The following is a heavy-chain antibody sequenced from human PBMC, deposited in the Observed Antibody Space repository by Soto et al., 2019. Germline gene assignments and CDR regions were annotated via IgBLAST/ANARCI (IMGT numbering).Heavy chain of an antibody. CDR2: IYHRGNT. Sequence: QLQLQESGPGLVKPSETLSLTCSVSNGSISNHIYYWGWMRHATGKGLEWIGSIYHRGNTYYNPSLQGRVTISVDTSKNQFSLKLNSVTVADTAVYFCAGRSSLACVQIFVGKISNYNWFDPWGQGTLVTVSS. D-gene: IGHD1-1*01. CDR3: AGRSSLACVQIFVGKISNYNWFDP. CDR1: NGSISNHIYY. V-gene: IGHV4-39*01. J-gene: IGHJ5*02.